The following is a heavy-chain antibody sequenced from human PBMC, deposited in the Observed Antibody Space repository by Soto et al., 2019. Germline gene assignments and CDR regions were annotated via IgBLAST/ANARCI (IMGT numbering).Heavy chain of an antibody. D-gene: IGHD5-18*01. CDR2: ISAYNGNT. CDR3: ARDDVGAMVSRRVVDY. Sequence: ASVKVSCKASGYTFTSYGISWVRQAPGQGLEWMGWISAYNGNTNYAQKLQGRVTMTTDTSTSTAYMELRSLRSDDTAVYYCARDDVGAMVSRRVVDYWGQGTLVTVSS. CDR1: GYTFTSYG. V-gene: IGHV1-18*01. J-gene: IGHJ4*02.